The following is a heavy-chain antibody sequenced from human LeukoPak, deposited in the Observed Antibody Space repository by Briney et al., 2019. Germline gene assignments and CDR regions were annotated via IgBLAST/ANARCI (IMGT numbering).Heavy chain of an antibody. V-gene: IGHV3-53*04. CDR1: GFTVSSND. J-gene: IGHJ4*02. CDR2: IYAGSSASA. CDR3: RRQRVGSPPR. D-gene: IGHD1-26*01. Sequence: PGGSLRLSCAASGFTVSSNDMSWVREDPGKGLEWVSLIYAGSSASAYYAGSVKGRFTGSRHDSKNTLDFQMNSLKPDDTAVYYFRRQRVGSPPRWGQGTLDTVSS.